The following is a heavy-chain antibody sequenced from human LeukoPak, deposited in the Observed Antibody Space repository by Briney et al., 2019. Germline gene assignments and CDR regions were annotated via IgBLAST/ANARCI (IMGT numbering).Heavy chain of an antibody. CDR1: GGTFSSYA. CDR3: ARDRRGTIFGVVTERPYYYYYYYMDV. CDR2: IIPVFGTA. D-gene: IGHD3-3*01. J-gene: IGHJ6*03. V-gene: IGHV1-69*05. Sequence: SVKVSCKASGGTFSSYAISWVRQAPGQGLEWMGKIIPVFGTANYAQKFQGRVTITTDESTSTAYMELSSLRSEDTAVYYCARDRRGTIFGVVTERPYYYYYYYMDVWGKGTTVTVSS.